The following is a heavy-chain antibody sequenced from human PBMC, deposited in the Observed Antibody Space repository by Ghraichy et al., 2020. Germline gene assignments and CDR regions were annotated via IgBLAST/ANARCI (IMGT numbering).Heavy chain of an antibody. Sequence: GGSLRLSCAASGFTFSSYSMNWVRQAPGKGLEWVSSISSSSSYIYYADSVKGRFTISRDNAKNSLYLQMNSLRAEDTAVYYCAREAGYCSSTSCEPLFDYWGQGTLVTVSS. CDR2: ISSSSSYI. CDR1: GFTFSSYS. V-gene: IGHV3-21*01. CDR3: AREAGYCSSTSCEPLFDY. J-gene: IGHJ4*02. D-gene: IGHD2-2*01.